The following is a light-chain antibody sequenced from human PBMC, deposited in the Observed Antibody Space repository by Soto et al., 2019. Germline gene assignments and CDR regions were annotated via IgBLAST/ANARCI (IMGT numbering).Light chain of an antibody. CDR2: DAS. J-gene: IGKJ5*01. CDR1: QSVSSY. Sequence: EIVLTQSPATLSLSPGERATLSCRASQSVSSYLAWYQQKPGQDPRLLIYDASNRATGIPARFSGSGSGNDFNLTISRLEPEDFAVYYCQQRSNWPGTFGQGTRLEIK. CDR3: QQRSNWPGT. V-gene: IGKV3-11*01.